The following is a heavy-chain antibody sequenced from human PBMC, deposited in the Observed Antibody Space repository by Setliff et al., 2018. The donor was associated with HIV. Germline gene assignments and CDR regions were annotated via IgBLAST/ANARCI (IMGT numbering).Heavy chain of an antibody. CDR1: GYTFTDYY. V-gene: IGHV1-2*02. J-gene: IGHJ4*02. CDR3: ARDPVSDYYGSGSYHGIDY. CDR2: INSASGGT. D-gene: IGHD3-10*01. Sequence: ASVKVSCKASGYTFTDYYIHWVRQAPGQGLEWMGWINSASGGTNYAQKFQGRVTITTDTSTSTAYMELRSLRSDDTAVYYCARDPVSDYYGSGSYHGIDYWGQGTLVTVSS.